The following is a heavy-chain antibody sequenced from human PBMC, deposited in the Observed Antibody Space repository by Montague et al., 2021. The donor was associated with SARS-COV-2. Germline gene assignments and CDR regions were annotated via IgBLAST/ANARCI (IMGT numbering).Heavy chain of an antibody. V-gene: IGHV4-59*01. CDR2: IFYTGRT. CDR3: ARAQNICFIANCVNYFDL. CDR1: GGSTSNYY. D-gene: IGHD2-15*01. Sequence: SETLSLTCSVSGGSTSNYYWTCIRQSPGKGLQGIVYIFYTGRTKFNPSLKSRVSMLLDTSKNHFSLRWSAFTAADTARSYCARAQNICFIANCVNYFDLWGLGALVTVSS. J-gene: IGHJ4*02.